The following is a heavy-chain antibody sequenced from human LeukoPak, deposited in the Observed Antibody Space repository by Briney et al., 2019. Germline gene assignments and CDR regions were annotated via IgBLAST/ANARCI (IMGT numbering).Heavy chain of an antibody. Sequence: GGSLRLSCAASGFTFSSYSMNWVRQAPGKGLEWVSSISSSSNYIYYAASVKGRFSISRDNAKNSLYLQMNSLRVEDTAVYYCARGYSSNWYGPNDWGQGTLVTVSS. CDR1: GFTFSSYS. J-gene: IGHJ4*02. CDR2: ISSSSNYI. D-gene: IGHD6-13*01. CDR3: ARGYSSNWYGPND. V-gene: IGHV3-21*01.